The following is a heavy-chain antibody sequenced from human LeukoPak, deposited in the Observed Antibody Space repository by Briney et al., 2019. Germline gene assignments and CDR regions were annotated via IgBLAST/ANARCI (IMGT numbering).Heavy chain of an antibody. D-gene: IGHD4-17*01. V-gene: IGHV3-74*01. Sequence: GGSLRLSCAASGFTFSSYWMHWVRQAPGNGLAWVSRINSDGSSTSYADSVKGRFTISRDNAKNTLYLQMNSLRAEDTAVYYCARAGGAYGDYGFSDYWGQGTLVTVSS. CDR2: INSDGSST. CDR1: GFTFSSYW. CDR3: ARAGGAYGDYGFSDY. J-gene: IGHJ4*02.